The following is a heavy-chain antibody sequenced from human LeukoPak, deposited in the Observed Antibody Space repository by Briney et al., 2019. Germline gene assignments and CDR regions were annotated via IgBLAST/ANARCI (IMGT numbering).Heavy chain of an antibody. V-gene: IGHV3-21*01. CDR1: GFTFRTYS. CDR2: ISSRSRHI. CDR3: ARVKEASAFDI. D-gene: IGHD5-12*01. Sequence: GGSLRLSCTASGFTFRTYSMIWVRQAPGKGLEWVSSISSRSRHIYYADSLKGRFTISRDNSKNSLYLQMNSLRAEDTAVYYCARVKEASAFDIWGQGTMITVSS. J-gene: IGHJ3*02.